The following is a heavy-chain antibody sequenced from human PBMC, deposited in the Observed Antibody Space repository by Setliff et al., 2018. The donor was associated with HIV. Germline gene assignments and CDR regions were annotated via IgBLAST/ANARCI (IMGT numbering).Heavy chain of an antibody. J-gene: IGHJ4*02. CDR3: ARKGSIAARRYDY. Sequence: SETLSLTCTVPGGSINRSNYYWGWIRQPPGKGLEWIGTISYTGSTYYDPSLKSRVTISLDTSKNQFFLKLSSVTAPDTAVYYCARKGSIAARRYDYWGQGTLVTVSS. V-gene: IGHV4-39*01. D-gene: IGHD6-6*01. CDR2: ISYTGST. CDR1: GGSINRSNYY.